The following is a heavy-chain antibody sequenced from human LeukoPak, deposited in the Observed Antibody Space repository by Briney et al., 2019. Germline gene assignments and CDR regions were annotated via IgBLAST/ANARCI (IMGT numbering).Heavy chain of an antibody. J-gene: IGHJ4*02. Sequence: GGSLRLSCAASGFTFSSYWMSWVRQAPGKGLEWVANIKQDGSEKYYVDSVKGRFTISRGNAKNSLYLQMNSLRAEDTAVYYCARGGWDYDISTGYYIWWGVDYWGQGTLVTVSS. CDR2: IKQDGSEK. CDR1: GFTFSSYW. D-gene: IGHD3-9*01. V-gene: IGHV3-7*01. CDR3: ARGGWDYDISTGYYIWWGVDY.